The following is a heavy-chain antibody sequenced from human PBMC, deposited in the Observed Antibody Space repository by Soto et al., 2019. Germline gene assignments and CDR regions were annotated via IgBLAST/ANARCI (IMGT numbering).Heavy chain of an antibody. CDR2: ISNDVRNI. Sequence: VQLVESGGGVVQPGRSLRLSCGASGLTFSTYGFHWVRQAPGKGLEWVAVISNDVRNIHYAESMKGRFTISRDNSKNTLYLQMNSLRPNDTAVYYCVKDSLGGMTPVFMPGPDWGQGTLVTVSS. J-gene: IGHJ4*02. CDR1: GLTFSTYG. CDR3: VKDSLGGMTPVFMPGPD. V-gene: IGHV3-30*18. D-gene: IGHD2-2*01.